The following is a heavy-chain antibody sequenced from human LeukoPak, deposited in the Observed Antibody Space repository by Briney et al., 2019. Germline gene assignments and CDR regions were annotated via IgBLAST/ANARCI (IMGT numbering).Heavy chain of an antibody. Sequence: GASVKVSCKASGYTFSSYGISWVRQAPGQGLEWMGWISAYNGNTHYAQKFQGRVTITADKSTSTAYMELSSLRSEDTAVYYCARDPTRAIYSSSRVPRTTWGQGTLVTVSS. J-gene: IGHJ5*02. V-gene: IGHV1-18*01. CDR2: ISAYNGNT. CDR3: ARDPTRAIYSSSRVPRTT. CDR1: GYTFSSYG. D-gene: IGHD6-13*01.